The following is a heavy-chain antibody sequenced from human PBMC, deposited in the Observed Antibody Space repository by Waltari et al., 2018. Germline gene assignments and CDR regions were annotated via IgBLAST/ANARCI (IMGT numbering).Heavy chain of an antibody. V-gene: IGHV4-59*01. J-gene: IGHJ5*02. CDR2: IYYSGST. CDR3: ARKYCSSTSCYTGGGWFDP. D-gene: IGHD2-2*02. Sequence: QVQLQESGPGLVKPSETLSLTCTVSGGSISSYYWSWLRQPPGKGLEWIGYIYYSGSTNYNPSLKSRVTISVDTSKNQFSLKLSSVTAADTAVYYCARKYCSSTSCYTGGGWFDPWGQGTLVTVSS. CDR1: GGSISSYY.